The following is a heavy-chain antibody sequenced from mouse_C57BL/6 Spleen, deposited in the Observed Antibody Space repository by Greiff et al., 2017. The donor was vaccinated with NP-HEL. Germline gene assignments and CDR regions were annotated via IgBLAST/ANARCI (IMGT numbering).Heavy chain of an antibody. Sequence: VQLQQSGPELVKPGASVKISCKASGYTFTDYYMNWVKQSHGKSLEWIGDINPNNGGTSYNQKFKGKATLTVDKSSSTAYMELRSLTSEDSAVYYCARSPLLYPFDYWGQGTTLTVSS. D-gene: IGHD2-1*01. J-gene: IGHJ2*01. CDR1: GYTFTDYY. CDR3: ARSPLLYPFDY. V-gene: IGHV1-26*01. CDR2: INPNNGGT.